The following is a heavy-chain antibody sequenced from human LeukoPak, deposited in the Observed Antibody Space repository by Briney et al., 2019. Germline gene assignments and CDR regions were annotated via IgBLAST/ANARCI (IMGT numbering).Heavy chain of an antibody. J-gene: IGHJ4*02. V-gene: IGHV3-49*04. Sequence: PGGSLRLSCSASRFTFGDYAMSWVRQAPGKGLEWVGFIRSKTYGGTTQYAASVKGRFTISRDDSKNIAYLQMNSLKTEDTAVYYCTRIRITMLWGVTVRGIYFDYWGQGTLVTVSS. CDR2: IRSKTYGGTT. CDR3: TRIRITMLWGVTVRGIYFDY. D-gene: IGHD3-10*01. CDR1: RFTFGDYA.